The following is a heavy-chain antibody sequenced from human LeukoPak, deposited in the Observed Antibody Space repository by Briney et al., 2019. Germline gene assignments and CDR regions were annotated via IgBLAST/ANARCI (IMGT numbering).Heavy chain of an antibody. V-gene: IGHV1-69*04. CDR1: GGTFSSYT. CDR3: ARDRVSGNPYSFDY. Sequence: SVKVSCKASGGTFSSYTISWVRQAPGQGLEWMGRIIPILGIANYAQKFQGRVTITPDKSTSTAYMELSSLRSEDPAVYYCARDRVSGNPYSFDYWGQGTLVTVSS. CDR2: IIPILGIA. D-gene: IGHD1-26*01. J-gene: IGHJ4*02.